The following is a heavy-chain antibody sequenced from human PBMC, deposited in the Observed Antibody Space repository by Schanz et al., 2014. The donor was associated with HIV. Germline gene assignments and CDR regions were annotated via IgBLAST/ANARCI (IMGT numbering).Heavy chain of an antibody. CDR2: INPNSGGT. CDR3: ASSRLLWFGERFDN. CDR1: GYTFTGYY. D-gene: IGHD3-10*01. V-gene: IGHV1-2*02. J-gene: IGHJ4*02. Sequence: QVQLVQSGAEVKKPGASVKVSCKASGYTFTGYYMHWVRQAPGQGLEWMGWINPNSGGTNYAQKFQGRVTMTRDTSISTAYMELRSLRADDTAVYFCASSRLLWFGERFDNWGQGTLVTVSS.